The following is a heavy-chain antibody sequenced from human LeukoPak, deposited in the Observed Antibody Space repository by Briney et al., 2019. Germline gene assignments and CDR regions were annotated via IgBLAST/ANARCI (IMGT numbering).Heavy chain of an antibody. Sequence: GASVTVSCKASGYAFTANFMHWVRQAPGQGLAWMGWINPNSGGTMYAQSFQGSVTMTRDTSISTAYMERSSLTFDDTAVYYCARAEGIDYWGQGTLITVSS. CDR3: ARAEGIDY. CDR1: GYAFTANF. CDR2: INPNSGGT. J-gene: IGHJ4*02. D-gene: IGHD6-13*01. V-gene: IGHV1-2*02.